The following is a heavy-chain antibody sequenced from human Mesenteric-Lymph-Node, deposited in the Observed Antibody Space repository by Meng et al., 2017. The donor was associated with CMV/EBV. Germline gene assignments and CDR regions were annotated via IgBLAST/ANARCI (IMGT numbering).Heavy chain of an antibody. J-gene: IGHJ6*02. CDR3: ARDPKDWELRRGWYYYGMDV. D-gene: IGHD1-7*01. CDR1: GFTFSSYA. V-gene: IGHV3-23*01. CDR2: ISGSGGST. Sequence: GGSLRLSCAASGFTFSSYAMSWVRQAPGKGLEWVSAISGSGGSTYYADSVKGRFTISRDNAKNSLSLQMNNLRAEDTAVYYCARDPKDWELRRGWYYYGMDVWGQGTTVTVSS.